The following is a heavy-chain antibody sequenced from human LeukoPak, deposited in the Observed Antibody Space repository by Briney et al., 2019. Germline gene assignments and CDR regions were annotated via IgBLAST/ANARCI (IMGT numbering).Heavy chain of an antibody. CDR2: IYYSGST. D-gene: IGHD3-22*01. CDR1: GGSISHGDYY. CDR3: ARVSDSSGYTAFDI. Sequence: SQTLSLTCTVSGGSISHGDYYWSWIRQPPWKGLEWIGYIYYSGSTYYNPSLKSRVTISVDTSKNQFSLKLSSVTAADTAVYYCARVSDSSGYTAFDIWGQGTMVTASS. J-gene: IGHJ3*02. V-gene: IGHV4-30-4*08.